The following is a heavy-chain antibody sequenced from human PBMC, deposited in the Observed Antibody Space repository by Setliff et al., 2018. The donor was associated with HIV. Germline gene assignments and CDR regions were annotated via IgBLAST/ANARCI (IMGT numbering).Heavy chain of an antibody. CDR1: GVSISNYY. V-gene: IGHV4-4*07. CDR3: ASALSIAAPRV. CDR2: IYTSGST. Sequence: SETLSLTCTVSGVSISNYYWSWIRQPAGKGLEWIGRIYTSGSTNYNPSLKSRVTISVDTSKNQFSLKLSSVTAADTALYYCASALSIAAPRVWGQGTLVTVSS. J-gene: IGHJ4*02. D-gene: IGHD6-6*01.